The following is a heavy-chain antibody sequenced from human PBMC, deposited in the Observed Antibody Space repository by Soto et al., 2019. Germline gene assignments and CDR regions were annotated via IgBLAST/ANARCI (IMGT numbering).Heavy chain of an antibody. CDR2: TRNKANGYTT. J-gene: IGHJ6*02. D-gene: IGHD5-18*01. CDR1: GFTFSDHY. CDR3: VRVNVEWILRSLTYYYGMDV. V-gene: IGHV3-72*01. Sequence: GGSLRLSCAASGFTFSDHYMDWVRQAPGKGLEWVGRTRNKANGYTTEYAASVKGRFTIYRDDSENSLYLHMRSLKTEDTAVYYCVRVNVEWILRSLTYYYGMDVWGQGTTVTVSS.